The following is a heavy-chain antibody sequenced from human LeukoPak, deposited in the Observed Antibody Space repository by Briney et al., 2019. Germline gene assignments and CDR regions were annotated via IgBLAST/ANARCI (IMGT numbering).Heavy chain of an antibody. Sequence: ASVKVSCKASGYTFTSYYIHWVRQAPGQGLEWMGIINPSGGSTNYAQKFQGRVTMTRDMSTSTVYMELSSLRSEDTAIYYCARFGLGKRIEVAGIPFDIWGQGTMVTVSS. J-gene: IGHJ3*02. D-gene: IGHD6-19*01. CDR2: INPSGGST. V-gene: IGHV1-46*01. CDR3: ARFGLGKRIEVAGIPFDI. CDR1: GYTFTSYY.